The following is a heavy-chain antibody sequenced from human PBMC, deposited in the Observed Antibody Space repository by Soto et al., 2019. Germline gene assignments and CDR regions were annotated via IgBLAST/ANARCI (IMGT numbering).Heavy chain of an antibody. CDR1: GFSLSTNGVG. V-gene: IGHV2-5*02. CDR2: IYWDDSK. CDR3: ATKVGGDYILGY. D-gene: IGHD4-17*01. J-gene: IGHJ4*02. Sequence: QITLKESGPTLVKPTQTLTLTCTFSGFSLSTNGVGVGWIRQPPGKALEWLALIYWDDSKEYSPSLKSRLTITKDTSRNQVVLTMTNMDPVDTATYYCATKVGGDYILGYWGQGTLVTVSS.